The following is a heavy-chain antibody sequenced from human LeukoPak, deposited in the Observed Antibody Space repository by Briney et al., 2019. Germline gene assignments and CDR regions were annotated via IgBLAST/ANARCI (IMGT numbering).Heavy chain of an antibody. V-gene: IGHV3-11*01. CDR3: ARDWTMVRGVSYYFDY. CDR1: GFTFSDYY. Sequence: GGSLRLSCAASGFTFSDYYMSWIRQAPGKGLEWVSYISSSGSTIYYADSVKGRFTISRDNAKNSLYLQMNSLRAEDTAVYYCARDWTMVRGVSYYFDYWGQGTLVTVSS. CDR2: ISSSGSTI. J-gene: IGHJ4*02. D-gene: IGHD3-10*01.